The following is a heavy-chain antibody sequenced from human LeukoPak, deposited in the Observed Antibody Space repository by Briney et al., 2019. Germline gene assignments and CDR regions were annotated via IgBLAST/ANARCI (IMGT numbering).Heavy chain of an antibody. V-gene: IGHV1-3*04. CDR3: ARGGSRMTTFYIIDY. Sequence: ASVKVSCKASGYTLTSYAIHWVRQAPGQRPEWMGWINTGNGNTKYSQKFQGRVTITRDTSANTAYMELSSLRFEDTAVYYCARGGSRMTTFYIIDYWGQGTLVTVSS. CDR1: GYTLTSYA. D-gene: IGHD4-11*01. CDR2: INTGNGNT. J-gene: IGHJ4*02.